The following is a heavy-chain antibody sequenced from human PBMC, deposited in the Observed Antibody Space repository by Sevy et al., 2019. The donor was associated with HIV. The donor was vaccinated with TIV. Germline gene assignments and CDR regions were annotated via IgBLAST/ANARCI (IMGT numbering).Heavy chain of an antibody. V-gene: IGHV1-18*01. Sequence: ASVKVSCKASGYTFTSYGISWVRQAPGQGLEWMGWISAYNGNTNYAQKLQGRVTMTTDTSTSTAYMELRSLRSDDTAVYYCARLMWAVARTGLYYYYYGMDVRGQGTTVTVSS. CDR2: ISAYNGNT. D-gene: IGHD6-19*01. CDR3: ARLMWAVARTGLYYYYYGMDV. CDR1: GYTFTSYG. J-gene: IGHJ6*02.